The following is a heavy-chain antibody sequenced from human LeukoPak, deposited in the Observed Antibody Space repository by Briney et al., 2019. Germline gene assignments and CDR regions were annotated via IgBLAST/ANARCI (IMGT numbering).Heavy chain of an antibody. CDR1: GFTFSSYS. Sequence: GGSLRLSCAASGFTFSSYSMNWVRQAPGKGLEWVSSISSSSSYIHYADSVKGRFTISRDNAKNSLYLQMNSLRAEDTAVYFCARIVGGGLDYWGQGTLVTVSS. J-gene: IGHJ4*02. CDR2: ISSSSSYI. V-gene: IGHV3-21*01. CDR3: ARIVGGGLDY. D-gene: IGHD2-15*01.